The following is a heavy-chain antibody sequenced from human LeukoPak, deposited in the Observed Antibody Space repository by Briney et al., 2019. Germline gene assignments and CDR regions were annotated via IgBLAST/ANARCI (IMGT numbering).Heavy chain of an antibody. J-gene: IGHJ5*02. CDR2: ISSYNYNT. CDR3: ATSITMVRGVIISGDWFDP. CDR1: GYTFTSYS. Sequence: ASVKLACKTSGYTFTSYSMRWVRQAPGQGLEWMGAISSYNYNTNYAQKLQGRVTMTTDTSTSTAYMDLRSLRSDDTALYYCATSITMVRGVIISGDWFDPWGQGTLDAVSS. D-gene: IGHD3-10*01. V-gene: IGHV1-18*01.